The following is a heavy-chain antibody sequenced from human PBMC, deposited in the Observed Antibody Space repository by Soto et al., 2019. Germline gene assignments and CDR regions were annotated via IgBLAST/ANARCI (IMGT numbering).Heavy chain of an antibody. CDR1: GGSITSSSHF. D-gene: IGHD6-25*01. Sequence: SETLSLTCTASGGSITSSSHFWGWVRQPPGKGLEWIGTIYFTGNTYYTPSLKSRLTMSIDTSKNEFSLRLNFVTAADTAVYYCAGQTFTIAAASYGSSNWFDPWGQGDLVTVSS. CDR2: IYFTGNT. V-gene: IGHV4-39*01. CDR3: AGQTFTIAAASYGSSNWFDP. J-gene: IGHJ5*02.